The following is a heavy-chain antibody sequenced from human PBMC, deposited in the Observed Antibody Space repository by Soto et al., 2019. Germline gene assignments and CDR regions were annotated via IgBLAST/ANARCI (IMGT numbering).Heavy chain of an antibody. CDR2: IRGFSPYT. J-gene: IGHJ6*02. V-gene: IGHV3-21*01. D-gene: IGHD2-15*01. Sequence: LRLSCISSGFTFRTYTMNWVRQAPGKGLEWVSGIRGFSPYTFYAESVKGRFAISRDNAKNSLYLQMNSLRAEDTAVYYCARDRGYDAHDYYYNAMDVWGQGTTVTVSS. CDR3: ARDRGYDAHDYYYNAMDV. CDR1: GFTFRTYT.